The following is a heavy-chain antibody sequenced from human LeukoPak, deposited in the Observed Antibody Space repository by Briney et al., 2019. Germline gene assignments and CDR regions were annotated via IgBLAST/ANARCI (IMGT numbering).Heavy chain of an antibody. J-gene: IGHJ3*02. CDR2: ISGSGGST. CDR1: GFTFSSYA. V-gene: IGHV3-23*01. D-gene: IGHD7-27*01. Sequence: GGSLRLSCAASGFTFSSYAMSWARQAPGKGLEWVSAISGSGGSTYYADSVKGRFTISRDNSKNTLYLQMNSLRAEDTAVYYCAKFPNWGLARDAFDIWGQGTMVTVSS. CDR3: AKFPNWGLARDAFDI.